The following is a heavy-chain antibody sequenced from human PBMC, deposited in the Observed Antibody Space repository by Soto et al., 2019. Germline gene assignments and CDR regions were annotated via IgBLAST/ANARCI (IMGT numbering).Heavy chain of an antibody. V-gene: IGHV3-30*18. J-gene: IGHJ3*02. D-gene: IGHD1-26*01. CDR3: AKGTGAHDAFDI. CDR1: GFTFSSYG. CDR2: ISYDGSNK. Sequence: GGSLRLSCAASGFTFSSYGMHWVRQAPGKGLEWVAVISYDGSNKYYADSVKGRFTISRGNSKNTLYLQMNSLRAEDTAVYYCAKGTGAHDAFDIWGQGTMVTVSS.